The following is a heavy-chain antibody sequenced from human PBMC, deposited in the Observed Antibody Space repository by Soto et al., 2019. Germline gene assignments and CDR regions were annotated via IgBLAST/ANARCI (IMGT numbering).Heavy chain of an antibody. CDR2: IYYSGST. D-gene: IGHD6-25*01. J-gene: IGHJ5*02. CDR1: GGSISSSSYY. V-gene: IGHV4-39*07. CDR3: ARVGGLNWFDP. Sequence: SETLSLTCTVSGGSISSSSYYWGWIRQPPGKGLEWIGSIYYSGSTYYNPPLKSRVTISVDTSKNQFSLKLSSVTAADTAVYYCARVGGLNWFDPWGQGTLVPVSS.